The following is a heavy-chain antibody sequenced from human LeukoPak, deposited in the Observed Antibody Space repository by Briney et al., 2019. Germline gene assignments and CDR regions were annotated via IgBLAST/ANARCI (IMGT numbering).Heavy chain of an antibody. J-gene: IGHJ3*02. V-gene: IGHV4-4*07. Sequence: SETLSLTCTVSGGSISSYYWSWIRQPAGKGLEWIGRIYTSGSTNYNPSLKSRVTISVDTSKNQFSLKLSSVTAADTAVYYCARGPPSYGTGAFDIWGQGTMVTVSS. CDR1: GGSISSYY. CDR3: ARGPPSYGTGAFDI. D-gene: IGHD3-10*01. CDR2: IYTSGST.